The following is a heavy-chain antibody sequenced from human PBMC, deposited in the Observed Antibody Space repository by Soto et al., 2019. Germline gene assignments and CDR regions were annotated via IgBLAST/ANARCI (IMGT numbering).Heavy chain of an antibody. Sequence: PSETLSLTCAVYGGSFSGYYLSWIRQPPGKGLEWIGEINHSGSTNYNPSLKSRVTISVDTSKNHFSLKLSSLTAADTAVYYCARVGGSSSWYVDYWGQGTLVTVSS. CDR3: ARVGGSSSWYVDY. D-gene: IGHD6-13*01. V-gene: IGHV4-34*01. J-gene: IGHJ4*02. CDR2: INHSGST. CDR1: GGSFSGYY.